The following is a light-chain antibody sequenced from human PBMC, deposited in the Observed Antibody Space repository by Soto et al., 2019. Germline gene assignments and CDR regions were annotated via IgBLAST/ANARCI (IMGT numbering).Light chain of an antibody. CDR2: GNS. J-gene: IGLJ2*01. CDR3: QSYDSSLSGSVV. Sequence: QSVLTQPPSVSGAPGQRVTISCTGSSSNIGAGYEVHWYQQLPGTAPKLLIYGNSNRPSGVPDRFSGSKSGTSASLAITGLQAEDEADYYCQSYDSSLSGSVVFGGGTQLTVL. CDR1: SSNIGAGYE. V-gene: IGLV1-40*01.